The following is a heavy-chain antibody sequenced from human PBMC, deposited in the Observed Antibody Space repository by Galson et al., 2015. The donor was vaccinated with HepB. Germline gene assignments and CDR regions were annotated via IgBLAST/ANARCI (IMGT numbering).Heavy chain of an antibody. V-gene: IGHV1-18*04. D-gene: IGHD4-17*01. CDR1: GYTFTGYG. Sequence: SVKVSCKASGYTFTGYGISWVRQAPGQGLKWMGWISAYNGNTDYAQNLQGRVTMTTDISTSTAYMELRSLRSDDTAVYYCARDPRGTVTPYYFDLWGQGTLVTVSS. CDR3: ARDPRGTVTPYYFDL. CDR2: ISAYNGNT. J-gene: IGHJ4*02.